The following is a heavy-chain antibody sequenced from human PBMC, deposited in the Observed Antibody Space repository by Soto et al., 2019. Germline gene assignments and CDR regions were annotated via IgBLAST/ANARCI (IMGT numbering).Heavy chain of an antibody. CDR1: GGSISTNNW. V-gene: IGHV4-4*02. Sequence: QVQLQESGPGLVKPSGTLSLACAVSGGSISTNNWWTWVRQPPGKGLEWIGEIFHSGSTNYNPSLKSRVTMSLDKSKNQCSLNLTSLTAADTAVYYCARGEAVFGSSWDPLGHWGQGTLVTVSS. CDR3: ARGEAVFGSSWDPLGH. CDR2: IFHSGST. D-gene: IGHD6-13*01. J-gene: IGHJ4*02.